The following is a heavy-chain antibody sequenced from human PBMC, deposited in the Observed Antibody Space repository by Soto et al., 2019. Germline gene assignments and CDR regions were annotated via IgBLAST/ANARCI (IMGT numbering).Heavy chain of an antibody. D-gene: IGHD2-21*01. CDR1: GGSISSGGYS. V-gene: IGHV4-30-2*01. Sequence: QLQLQESGSGLVKPSQTLSLTCAVSGGSISSGGYSWSWIRQPPGKGLEWIGYIYHSGSTYYNPSLKSRVTISVDRSKNQFSLKLSSVTAADTAVYYCARGLDPIKAGNWFDPWGQGTLVTVSS. CDR3: ARGLDPIKAGNWFDP. J-gene: IGHJ5*02. CDR2: IYHSGST.